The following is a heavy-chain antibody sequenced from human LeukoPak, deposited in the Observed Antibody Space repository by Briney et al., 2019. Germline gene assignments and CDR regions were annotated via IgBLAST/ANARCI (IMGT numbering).Heavy chain of an antibody. D-gene: IGHD6-19*01. CDR1: GYTLTELS. J-gene: IGHJ4*02. Sequence: GASVKVSCKVSGYTLTELSMHWVRQAPGKGLEWMGGFDPEDGETIYAQKFQGRVTMTEDTSTDTAYMELSSLRSEGTAVYYCATASHIAVAGFRLKGVFDYWGQGTLVTVSS. CDR2: FDPEDGET. CDR3: ATASHIAVAGFRLKGVFDY. V-gene: IGHV1-24*01.